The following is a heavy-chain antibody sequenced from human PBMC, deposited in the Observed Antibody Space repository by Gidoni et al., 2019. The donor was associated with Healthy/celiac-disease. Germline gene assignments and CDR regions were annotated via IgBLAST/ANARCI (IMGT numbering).Heavy chain of an antibody. CDR3: AKGRSVVTATTDY. CDR1: GFTFSSYA. V-gene: IGHV3-23*01. CDR2: ISGSGGST. J-gene: IGHJ4*02. Sequence: EVQLLESGGGLVQPGGSLRLSCAASGFTFSSYAMRWVRQAPGKGLEWVSAISGSGGSTYYADSVKGRFTISRDNSKNTLYLQMNSLRAEDTAVYYCAKGRSVVTATTDYWGQGTLVTVSS. D-gene: IGHD2-21*02.